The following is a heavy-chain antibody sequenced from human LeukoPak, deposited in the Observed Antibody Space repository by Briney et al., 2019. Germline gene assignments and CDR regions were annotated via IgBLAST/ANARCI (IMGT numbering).Heavy chain of an antibody. CDR3: ARVASHFITIFGVVRVYYYMDV. D-gene: IGHD3-3*01. J-gene: IGHJ6*03. CDR2: IYHSGST. V-gene: IGHV4-38-2*02. Sequence: PSETLSLICTVSGYSIRSGFYWGWIRQPPGKGLEWIGSIYHSGSTYYNPSLKSRVTISVDTSKNQFSLKLSSVTAADTAVYYCARVASHFITIFGVVRVYYYMDVWGKGTTVTVSS. CDR1: GYSIRSGFY.